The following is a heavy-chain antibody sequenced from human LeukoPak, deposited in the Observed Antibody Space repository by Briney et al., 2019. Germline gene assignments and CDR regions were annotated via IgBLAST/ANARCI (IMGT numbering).Heavy chain of an antibody. J-gene: IGHJ5*02. CDR1: GYTFTGYD. D-gene: IGHD2-15*01. Sequence: LRASVKVSCKASGYTFTGYDMHWVRQAPGQGLEWMGWINPNSGGTNYAQKFQGRVTMTRDTSISTAYMELSRLRSDDTAVYYCARVGRSDCSGGSCYSLWFDPWGQGTLVTVSS. CDR3: ARVGRSDCSGGSCYSLWFDP. CDR2: INPNSGGT. V-gene: IGHV1-2*02.